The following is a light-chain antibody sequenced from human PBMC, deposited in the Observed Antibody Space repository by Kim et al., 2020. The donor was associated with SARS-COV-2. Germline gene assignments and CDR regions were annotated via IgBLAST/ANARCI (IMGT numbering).Light chain of an antibody. Sequence: QSALTQPPSASGSPGQSVTISCAGTSSDFGGYNYVSWYQQHPGKAPKLIIYGVNKRPSGVPDRFSGSKSGNTASLTVSGLHAEDEADYYCSSSAGSINVFGTGTKVTVL. V-gene: IGLV2-8*01. CDR1: SSDFGGYNY. J-gene: IGLJ1*01. CDR2: GVN. CDR3: SSSAGSINV.